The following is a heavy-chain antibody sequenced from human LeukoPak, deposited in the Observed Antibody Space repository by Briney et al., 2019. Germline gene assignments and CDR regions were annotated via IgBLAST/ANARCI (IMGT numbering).Heavy chain of an antibody. Sequence: GGSLRLSCAGSGFTFSSYAMSWVRQAPGKGLEWVSVIYPGAATYYADSVKGRFTISRDNSKNTLYLQMNSLRAEDTALYYCARGLTPYYPDAFDIWGQGTMVTVSS. D-gene: IGHD3-10*01. CDR3: ARGLTPYYPDAFDI. V-gene: IGHV3-66*01. J-gene: IGHJ3*02. CDR2: IYPGAAT. CDR1: GFTFSSYA.